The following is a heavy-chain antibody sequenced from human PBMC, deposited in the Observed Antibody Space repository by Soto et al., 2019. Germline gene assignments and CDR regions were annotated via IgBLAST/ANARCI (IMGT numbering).Heavy chain of an antibody. CDR3: ARDLPPVDY. CDR1: GYTFCSYH. J-gene: IGHJ4*02. CDR2: ISAYNGNT. V-gene: IGHV1-18*01. Sequence: QIQLVQSGAEVKKPGDSVKVSGKASGYTFCSYHITWVRQAPGQGLEWMGWISAYNGNTNYAQNLQGRVTMTTDPSTSTAYMELRSLRSDDTAVYYCARDLPPVDYWGQGTLVTVSS.